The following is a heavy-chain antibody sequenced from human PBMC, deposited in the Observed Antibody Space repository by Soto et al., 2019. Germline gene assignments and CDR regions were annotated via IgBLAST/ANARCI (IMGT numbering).Heavy chain of an antibody. J-gene: IGHJ6*01. CDR3: AREQQLFRPYYGMDV. CDR1: GGSISRGASY. Sequence: QVQLQASGPGLVKPSQTLSLTCTVSGGSISRGASYWTWVRQHPKRGLEWIGSIYHTGSTYYNPLLKSRVTSSVDTSKNQFSLKLSSVTDADTAVYYCAREQQLFRPYYGMDVWGQGTTVTVSS. V-gene: IGHV4-31*03. CDR2: IYHTGST. D-gene: IGHD6-6*01.